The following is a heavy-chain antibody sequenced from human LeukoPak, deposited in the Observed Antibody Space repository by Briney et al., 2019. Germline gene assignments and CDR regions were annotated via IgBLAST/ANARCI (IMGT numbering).Heavy chain of an antibody. D-gene: IGHD6-19*01. V-gene: IGHV4-39*01. CDR2: IYYSGST. CDR3: ARGIAVAGTPNAPRDY. CDR1: GGSISSSSYY. Sequence: PSETLSLTCTVSGGSISSSSYYWGWIRQPPGKGLEWIGSIYYSGSTYYNPSLKSRVTISVDTSKNQFSLKLSSVTAADTAVYYCARGIAVAGTPNAPRDYWGQGTLVTVSS. J-gene: IGHJ4*02.